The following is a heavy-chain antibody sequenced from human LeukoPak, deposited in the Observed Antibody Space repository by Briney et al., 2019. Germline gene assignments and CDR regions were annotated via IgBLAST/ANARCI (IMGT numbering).Heavy chain of an antibody. V-gene: IGHV1-3*01. CDR1: GYTFTSYA. Sequence: GASVKVSCKASGYTFTSYAMHWVRQAPGQRLEWMGWINAGNGNTKYSQKFRGRVTMTRNTSISTAYMELSSLRSEDTAVYYCVVWGYYYDSSGFYWGQGTLVTVSS. CDR3: VVWGYYYDSSGFY. D-gene: IGHD3-22*01. CDR2: INAGNGNT. J-gene: IGHJ4*02.